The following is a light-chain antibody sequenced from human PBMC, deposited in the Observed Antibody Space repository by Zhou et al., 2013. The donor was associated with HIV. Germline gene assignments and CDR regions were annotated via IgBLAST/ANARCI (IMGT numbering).Light chain of an antibody. Sequence: DIQMTQSPSTLSASVGDTVTITCRATPSISTWLAWYQQKPGKAPKLLIYKASSLESGVPSRFSGSGSGTEFTLTISSLQPDDFATYYCQQYNSYSCSFGQGTKLEIK. CDR2: KAS. V-gene: IGKV1-5*03. CDR3: QQYNSYSCS. J-gene: IGKJ2*04. CDR1: PSISTW.